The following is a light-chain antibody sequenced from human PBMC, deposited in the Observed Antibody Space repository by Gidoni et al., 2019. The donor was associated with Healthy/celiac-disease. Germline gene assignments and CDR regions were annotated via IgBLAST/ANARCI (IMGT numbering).Light chain of an antibody. CDR3: QQSYSTWT. J-gene: IGKJ1*01. CDR2: AAS. Sequence: DIQMTQSPSSLSASVGDRVTITCRASQSISSYLNWYQQKPGKAPKLLIYAASSLQSGVTSRFSGSGSGTDFTLTISSLQHEDFATYYCQQSYSTWTFGQGTKVEIK. CDR1: QSISSY. V-gene: IGKV1-39*01.